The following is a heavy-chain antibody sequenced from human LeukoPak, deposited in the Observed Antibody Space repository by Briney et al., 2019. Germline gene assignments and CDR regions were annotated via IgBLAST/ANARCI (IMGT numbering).Heavy chain of an antibody. CDR1: GFTFSSYW. J-gene: IGHJ6*02. CDR2: ISSDGSTT. Sequence: GGSLRLSCAASGFTFSSYWMHWVRQAPGKGLVWVSLISSDGSTTTYADSVKGRFTISRDNAKNSLYLQMNSLRAEDTAIYYGARDLKQGEPNYYYGMDVWGQGTTVTV. CDR3: ARDLKQGEPNYYYGMDV. D-gene: IGHD3-16*01. V-gene: IGHV3-74*01.